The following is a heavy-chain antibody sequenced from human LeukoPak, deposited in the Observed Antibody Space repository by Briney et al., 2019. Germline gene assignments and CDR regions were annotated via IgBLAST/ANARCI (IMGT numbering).Heavy chain of an antibody. J-gene: IGHJ4*02. Sequence: GGSLRLSCAASGFTFSSYGMHWVRQAPGRGLEWVAVISYDGSNKYYADSVKGRFTISRDNSKNTLYLQMNSLRAEDTAVYYCLREFDYWGQGTLVTVSS. CDR2: ISYDGSNK. CDR3: LREFDY. V-gene: IGHV3-30*03. CDR1: GFTFSSYG.